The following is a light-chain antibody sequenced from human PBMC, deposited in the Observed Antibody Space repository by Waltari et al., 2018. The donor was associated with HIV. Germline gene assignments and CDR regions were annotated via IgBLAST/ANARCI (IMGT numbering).Light chain of an antibody. CDR2: DDS. CDR1: NIAGRK. J-gene: IGLJ2*01. Sequence: YVLTQPPSVSVAPGQTARITCGGDNIAGRKVHWYQRRPGQAPALVVFDDSDRPSGIPERFSGSISGNTATLIISRVEDGDEADYYCQVWYESNEQVVFGGGTRLTVL. V-gene: IGLV3-21*02. CDR3: QVWYESNEQVV.